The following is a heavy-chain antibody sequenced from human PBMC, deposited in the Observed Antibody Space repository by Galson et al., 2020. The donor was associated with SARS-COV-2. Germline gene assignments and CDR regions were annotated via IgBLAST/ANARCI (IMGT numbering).Heavy chain of an antibody. CDR2: IYYSGTV. D-gene: IGHD3-10*01. J-gene: IGHJ6*02. CDR3: ARLRVAKVRDYNSNGMDV. V-gene: IGHV4-31*03. Sequence: SETLSLTCTVSGGSISSGGYYWSWIRQQPGEGLEWIGHIYYSGTVYYNPSLRSRLSISVDTSENQVSLKVFSVTAADTAVYYCARLRVAKVRDYNSNGMDVWGQGTTVTVSS. CDR1: GGSISSGGYY.